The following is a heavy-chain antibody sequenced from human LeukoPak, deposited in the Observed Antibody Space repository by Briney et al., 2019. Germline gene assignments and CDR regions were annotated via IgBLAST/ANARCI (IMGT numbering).Heavy chain of an antibody. V-gene: IGHV3-23*01. CDR2: ISGSGATT. CDR3: ANSKSPARHVDY. CDR1: GFTFSSYA. J-gene: IGHJ4*02. Sequence: PGGSLRLSCAASGFTFSSYAMSWVRQAPGKGLEWVSDISGSGATTSYTDSVKGRFTTSRDNSKNTLFLQMNSLRAEDTAVYYCANSKSPARHVDYWGQGTLVTVSS. D-gene: IGHD2-15*01.